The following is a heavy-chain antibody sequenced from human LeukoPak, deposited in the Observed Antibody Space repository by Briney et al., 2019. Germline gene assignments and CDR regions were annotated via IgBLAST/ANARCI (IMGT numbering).Heavy chain of an antibody. V-gene: IGHV4-30-2*01. J-gene: IGHJ4*02. D-gene: IGHD5-18*01. CDR2: IYHSGST. Sequence: PSQTLSLTCTVSGGSISSGGYYWGWIRQPPGKGLEWIVYIYHSGSTYYDPSLKSRVTISVDRSKNQFSLKLSSVTAADTAVYYCAKDTAMASDYWGQGTLVTVSS. CDR3: AKDTAMASDY. CDR1: GGSISSGGYY.